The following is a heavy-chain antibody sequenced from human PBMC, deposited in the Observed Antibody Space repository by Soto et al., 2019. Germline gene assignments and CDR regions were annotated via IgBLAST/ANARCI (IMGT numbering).Heavy chain of an antibody. V-gene: IGHV4-34*01. D-gene: IGHD1-7*01. J-gene: IGHJ2*01. CDR2: INHSGST. Sequence: QVQLQQWGAGLLKPSETLSLTCAVYGGSFSGYYWSWIRQPPGKGLEWIGEINHSGSTNYNPSLKSRVTISVDTSKNQFSLKLSSLTAVDTSVYYCARAGNWNSCWYFDLWGRGTLVTVSS. CDR1: GGSFSGYY. CDR3: ARAGNWNSCWYFDL.